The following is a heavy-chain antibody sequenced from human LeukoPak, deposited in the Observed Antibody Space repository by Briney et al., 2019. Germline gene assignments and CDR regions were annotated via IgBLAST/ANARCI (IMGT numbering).Heavy chain of an antibody. CDR1: GDSINSFY. V-gene: IGHV4-4*07. CDR3: ARERIAARVGLFDY. J-gene: IGHJ4*02. Sequence: PSETLSLTCTVSGDSINSFYWSWIRQPAGKGLEWIGRIYTSGSTNYSPSLKSRVTMSVDTSKNQFSLKLSSVTAADTAVYYCARERIAARVGLFDYWGQGTLVTVSS. CDR2: IYTSGST. D-gene: IGHD6-6*01.